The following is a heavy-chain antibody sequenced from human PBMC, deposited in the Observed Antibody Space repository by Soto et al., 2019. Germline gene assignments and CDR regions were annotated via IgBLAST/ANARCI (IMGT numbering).Heavy chain of an antibody. CDR3: ARGYDFWSGYWSLDV. CDR1: GGSISSSSYY. Sequence: SETLSLTCTVSGGSISSSSYYWGWIRQPPGKGLEWIGSIYYSGSTNYNPSLESRVTISVDTSKNQFSLKLSSVTAADTAVYYCARGYDFWSGYWSLDVWGQGTTVTVS. CDR2: IYYSGST. V-gene: IGHV4-39*07. D-gene: IGHD3-3*01. J-gene: IGHJ6*02.